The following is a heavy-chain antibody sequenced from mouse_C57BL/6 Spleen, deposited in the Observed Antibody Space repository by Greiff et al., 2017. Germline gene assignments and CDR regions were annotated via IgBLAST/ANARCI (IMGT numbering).Heavy chain of an antibody. Sequence: QVQLQQPGAELVKPGASVKMSCKASGYTFTSYWITWVKPRPGQGLEWIGDIYPGSGSTNYNEKFKSKATLTVDTSSSTAYMQLSSLTSEDSAVYYCARLTTVVATPDYWGQGTTLTVSS. CDR1: GYTFTSYW. V-gene: IGHV1-55*01. CDR3: ARLTTVVATPDY. CDR2: IYPGSGST. J-gene: IGHJ2*01. D-gene: IGHD1-1*01.